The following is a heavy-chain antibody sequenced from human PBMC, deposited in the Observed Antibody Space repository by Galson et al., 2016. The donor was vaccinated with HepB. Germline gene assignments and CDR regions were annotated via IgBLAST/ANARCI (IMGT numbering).Heavy chain of an antibody. CDR1: GFIVSSYY. D-gene: IGHD2/OR15-2a*01. CDR3: ARALTLSGHSYYYLDV. J-gene: IGHJ6*03. V-gene: IGHV3-53*01. CDR2: IYNSGHT. Sequence: SLRLSCAASGFIVSSYYMSWVRQAPGKGLEWVSVIYNSGHTYYADSVKGRFTISRDNSKNTLYLQMNSLRVEDTAVYYCARALTLSGHSYYYLDVWGKGTTVTVSS.